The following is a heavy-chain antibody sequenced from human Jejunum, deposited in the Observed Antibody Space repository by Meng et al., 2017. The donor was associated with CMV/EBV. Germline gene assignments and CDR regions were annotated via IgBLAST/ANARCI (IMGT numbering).Heavy chain of an antibody. CDR3: SRMFYHDSSFDY. D-gene: IGHD3-22*01. CDR2: IHTGGTSHSEETAT. Sequence: GGRQGPRRRLIWVSNIHTGGTSHSEETATRDADSVKGRFSISRDNAKNTFYLQMNSLRDEDTAVYFCSRMFYHDSSFDYWGQGILVTVSS. J-gene: IGHJ4*02. V-gene: IGHV3-74*01.